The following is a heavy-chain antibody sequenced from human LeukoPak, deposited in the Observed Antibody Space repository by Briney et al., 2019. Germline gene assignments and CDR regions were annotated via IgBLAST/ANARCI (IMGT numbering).Heavy chain of an antibody. V-gene: IGHV4-59*01. Sequence: PSETLSLTCTVSGGXISSYHCSWIRQPPGKGLQGIGFIYSSGSTNYNPSLKSRVTISLDTSKNQFSLRVSSVTSADTAVYYCARGNSGYDYAFDIWGQGTMVTVSS. CDR1: GGXISSYH. CDR3: ARGNSGYDYAFDI. J-gene: IGHJ3*02. D-gene: IGHD5-12*01. CDR2: IYSSGST.